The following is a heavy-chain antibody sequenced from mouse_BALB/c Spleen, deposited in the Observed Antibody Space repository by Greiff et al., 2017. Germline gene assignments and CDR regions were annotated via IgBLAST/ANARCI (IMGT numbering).Heavy chain of an antibody. V-gene: IGHV1S29*02. CDR3: ATTVVAWYFDV. CDR1: GYTFTDYN. D-gene: IGHD1-1*01. CDR2: IYPYNGGT. J-gene: IGHJ1*01. Sequence: EVMLVESGPELVKPGASVKISCKASGYTFTDYNMHWVKQSHGKSLEWIGYIYPYNGGTGYNQKFKSKATLTVDNSSSTAYMELRSLTSEDSAVYYCATTVVAWYFDVWGAGTTVTVSS.